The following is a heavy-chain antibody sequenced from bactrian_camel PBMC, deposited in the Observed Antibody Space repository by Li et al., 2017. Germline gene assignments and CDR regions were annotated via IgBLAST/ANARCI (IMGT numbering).Heavy chain of an antibody. CDR3: RADCSSGHIDPNFGY. V-gene: IGHV3S1*01. Sequence: VQLVESGGGQVEPGGSLTLSCAASGFTFDNYAMVWVRQAPGKGLEWVSAIIHGGARKYYSDSVKGRFTISLDDAKRMLNLQMDALKTEDTAVYYCRADCSSGHIDPNFGYWGQGTQVTVS. J-gene: IGHJ6*01. CDR1: GFTFDNYA. CDR2: IIHGGARK.